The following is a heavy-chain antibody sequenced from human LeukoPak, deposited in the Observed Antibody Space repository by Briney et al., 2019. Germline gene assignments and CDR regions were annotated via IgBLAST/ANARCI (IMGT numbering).Heavy chain of an antibody. CDR1: GYTFTSYG. J-gene: IGHJ3*02. V-gene: IGHV1-18*01. Sequence: ASVKVSCKASGYTFTSYGISWVRQAPGQGLEWMGWISAYNGNTNYAQKLQGRVTMTTDTSTSTAYMELGSLRSDDTAVYYCARVKSYYYDTSDKDAFDIWGQGTMVAVSS. D-gene: IGHD3-22*01. CDR3: ARVKSYYYDTSDKDAFDI. CDR2: ISAYNGNT.